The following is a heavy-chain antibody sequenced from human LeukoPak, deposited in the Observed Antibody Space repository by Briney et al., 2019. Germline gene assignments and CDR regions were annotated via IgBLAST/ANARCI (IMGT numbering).Heavy chain of an antibody. J-gene: IGHJ6*02. V-gene: IGHV4-59*08. CDR3: ARHNYYYYGMNV. CDR2: IYYSGST. Sequence: SETLSLTCTVSGGSISIYYWSWIRQPPGKGLEWIGYIYYSGSTSYNPSLKSRVTISVDTSKDQFSLELNSVTAADTAVYYCARHNYYYYGMNVWGQGTTVTVSS. CDR1: GGSISIYY.